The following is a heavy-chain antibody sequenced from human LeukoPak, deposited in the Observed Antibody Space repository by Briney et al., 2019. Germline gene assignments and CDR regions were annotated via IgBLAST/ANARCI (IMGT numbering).Heavy chain of an antibody. J-gene: IGHJ4*02. CDR3: ARDLNYYDSSGYGLDY. V-gene: IGHV3-33*01. CDR1: GFTFSSYG. Sequence: GGSLRLSCAASGFTFSSYGMHWVRQAPGKGLEWVAVIWYDGSNKYYADSVKGRFTISRDNSKNTLYLQMNSLRAEDTAVYYCARDLNYYDSSGYGLDYWGQGTLVTVSS. D-gene: IGHD3-22*01. CDR2: IWYDGSNK.